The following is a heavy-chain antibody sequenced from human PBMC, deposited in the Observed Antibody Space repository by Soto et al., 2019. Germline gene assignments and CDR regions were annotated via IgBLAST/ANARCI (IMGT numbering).Heavy chain of an antibody. J-gene: IGHJ6*02. CDR3: ARDSFSYSNYETYGMDV. CDR2: INPSGGST. Sequence: ASVKVSCKASGYTFTSYYMHWVRQAPGQGLEWMGIINPSGGSTSYAQKFQGRVTMTRDTSTSTAYMELSSLRSEDTAVYYCARDSFSYSNYETYGMDVWGPGTTVTVSS. V-gene: IGHV1-46*01. D-gene: IGHD4-4*01. CDR1: GYTFTSYY.